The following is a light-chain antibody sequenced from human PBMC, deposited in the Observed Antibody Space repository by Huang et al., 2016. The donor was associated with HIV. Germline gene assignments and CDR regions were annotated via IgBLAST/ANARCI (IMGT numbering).Light chain of an antibody. CDR2: GAS. CDR3: QQYGSSPRLT. J-gene: IGKJ4*01. Sequence: ELVLTQSPGTLSLSPGERATLSCRASQSVSSSYLAWYQQKPGQAPRLLIYGASSRATGIPERFSGSGSGADFTLTISRLEPEDFAVYYCQQYGSSPRLTFGGGTKVEI. V-gene: IGKV3-20*01. CDR1: QSVSSSY.